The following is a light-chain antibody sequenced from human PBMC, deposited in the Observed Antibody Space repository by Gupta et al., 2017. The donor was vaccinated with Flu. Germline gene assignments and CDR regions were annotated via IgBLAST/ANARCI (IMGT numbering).Light chain of an antibody. V-gene: IGLV2-11*01. CDR3: CSYAGTYTLYV. Sequence: GQSVTISCTGTSSDVGGYNYVSWYQQHPGKAPKLMIYDVTKRPSGVPDRFSGYKSGNTASLTISGLQADDEADYYCCSYAGTYTLYVFGTGTKVTVL. CDR2: DVT. CDR1: SSDVGGYNY. J-gene: IGLJ1*01.